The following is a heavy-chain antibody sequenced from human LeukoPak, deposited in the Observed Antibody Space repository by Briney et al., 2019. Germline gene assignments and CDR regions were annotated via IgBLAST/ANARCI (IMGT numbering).Heavy chain of an antibody. J-gene: IGHJ5*02. CDR3: AREGGARQFDP. V-gene: IGHV4-59*12. D-gene: IGHD3-16*01. CDR1: GGSISSYY. Sequence: PSETLSLTCTVSGGSISSYYWSWIRQHPGKGLEWIGYIYYSGSTYYNPSLKSRVTISVDRSKDQFSLKLSSVTAADTAVYYCAREGGARQFDPWGQGTLVTVSS. CDR2: IYYSGST.